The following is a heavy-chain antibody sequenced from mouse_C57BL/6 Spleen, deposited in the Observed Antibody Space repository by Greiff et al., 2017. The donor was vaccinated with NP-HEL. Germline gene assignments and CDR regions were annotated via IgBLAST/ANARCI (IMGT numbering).Heavy chain of an antibody. CDR1: GFTFSDYG. D-gene: IGHD4-1*02. CDR2: ISSGSSTI. CDR3: ARGNPTGSAWFAY. V-gene: IGHV5-17*01. Sequence: EVKLMESGGGLVKPGGSLKLSCAASGFTFSDYGMHWVRQAPEKGLEWVAYISSGSSTIYYADPVKGRFTISRDNAKNTLFLQMTSLRSEDTAMYYCARGNPTGSAWFAYWGQGTLVTVSA. J-gene: IGHJ3*01.